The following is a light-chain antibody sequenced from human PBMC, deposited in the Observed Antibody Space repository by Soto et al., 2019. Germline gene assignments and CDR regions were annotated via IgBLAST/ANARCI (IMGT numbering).Light chain of an antibody. J-gene: IGKJ3*01. CDR2: DAS. CDR3: HQRYNWPFT. CDR1: QSVSSY. V-gene: IGKV3-11*01. Sequence: EIVLTQSPATLSLSPGERATLSCRASQSVSSYLAWYQQKPGQAPRLLIYDASNRATGIPARFTGSGSGTDFVLTINTLDPDDFAVYYCHQRYNWPFTFGPGTKVAI.